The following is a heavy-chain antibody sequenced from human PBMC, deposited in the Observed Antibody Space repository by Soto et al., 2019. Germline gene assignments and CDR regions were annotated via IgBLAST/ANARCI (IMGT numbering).Heavy chain of an antibody. V-gene: IGHV1-58*01. CDR1: GFTFSSSA. D-gene: IGHD3-22*01. CDR2: IVVGGGFT. Sequence: SVKVSCKTSGFTFSSSAVQWVRQARGQRLEWIGWIVVGGGFTNYAQKFQDRVTITRDMSTSTAYKELSSLGSEDTAVYYCAADAQYYYDAVKYNYCYDMDVWGQGTTVTVSS. CDR3: AADAQYYYDAVKYNYCYDMDV. J-gene: IGHJ6*02.